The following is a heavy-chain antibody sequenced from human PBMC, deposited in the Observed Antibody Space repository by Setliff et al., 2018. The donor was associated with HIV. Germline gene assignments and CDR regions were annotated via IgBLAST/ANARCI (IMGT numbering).Heavy chain of an antibody. J-gene: IGHJ4*02. CDR3: ARDGLLVAGIRFDY. Sequence: SVKVSCKTSGGTFRDLAFSWVRQAPGQGLEWMGGFIPMFESAHYAQKFQGRVTIIADEPTGTVYMELSGLRSEDTAVYYCARDGLLVAGIRFDYWGQGTLVTVSS. CDR1: GGTFRDLA. V-gene: IGHV1-69*13. D-gene: IGHD6-19*01. CDR2: FIPMFESA.